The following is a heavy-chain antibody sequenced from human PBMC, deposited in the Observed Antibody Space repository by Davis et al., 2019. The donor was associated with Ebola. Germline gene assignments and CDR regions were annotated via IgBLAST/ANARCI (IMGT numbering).Heavy chain of an antibody. CDR1: GFSFNRYD. CDR2: ISSGRTTL. V-gene: IGHV3-48*04. CDR3: ARERGLSV. Sequence: GESLKISCVASGFSFNRYDMNWVRQAPGKGLEWVSYISSGRTTLKYADSVKGRFTISRDNAKNSQYLQMSSLRVEDTAVYYCARERGLSVWGQGTTVTVSS. J-gene: IGHJ6*02.